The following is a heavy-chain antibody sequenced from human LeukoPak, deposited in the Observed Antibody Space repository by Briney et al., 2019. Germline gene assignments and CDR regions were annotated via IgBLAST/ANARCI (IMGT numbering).Heavy chain of an antibody. Sequence: SETLSLTCAVSGGSISSSDYSWSRIRQPPGKGLEWIGYIYHSGSTYYNPSLKRRVTLSVDRSKNQFSLKLSSVTAADTAVYYCARWEAAPQYFQHWGQGTLVTVSS. J-gene: IGHJ1*01. CDR2: IYHSGST. CDR1: GGSISSSDYS. V-gene: IGHV4-30-2*01. CDR3: ARWEAAPQYFQH. D-gene: IGHD1-26*01.